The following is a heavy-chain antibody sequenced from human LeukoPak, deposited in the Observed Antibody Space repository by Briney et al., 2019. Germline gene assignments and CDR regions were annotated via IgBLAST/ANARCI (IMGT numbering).Heavy chain of an antibody. CDR1: GYTSTSYG. D-gene: IGHD2-15*01. CDR2: INSYNGNT. Sequence: ASMKVSCKASGYTSTSYGISWVRQAPGQGLAWMGWINSYNGNTNYAQKVEGRVTMTTDTSTSTVYMELRSLRSDDTAVYYCARDIGNCSGGSCRYWFDPWGQGTLVTVSS. J-gene: IGHJ5*02. CDR3: ARDIGNCSGGSCRYWFDP. V-gene: IGHV1-18*01.